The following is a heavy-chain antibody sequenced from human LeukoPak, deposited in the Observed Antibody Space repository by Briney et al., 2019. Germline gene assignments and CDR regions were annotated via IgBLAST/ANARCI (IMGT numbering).Heavy chain of an antibody. CDR3: ATDRDGDNYYFDS. D-gene: IGHD5-24*01. CDR2: FDPEDGER. J-gene: IGHJ4*02. V-gene: IGHV1-24*01. Sequence: ASVKVSCKVAGYSLTEISIPWVRQAPGKGLGWMGGFDPEDGERMSAQKFQGRVTMTEDTSTDTAYMELSSLRPEDPAVYYCATDRDGDNYYFDSWGQGTLVTVSS. CDR1: GYSLTEIS.